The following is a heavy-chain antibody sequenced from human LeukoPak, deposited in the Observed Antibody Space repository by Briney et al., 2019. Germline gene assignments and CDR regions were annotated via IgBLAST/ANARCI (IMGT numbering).Heavy chain of an antibody. Sequence: ASVKVSCKASGYTFTSYYMHWVRQAPGQGLEWMGIINPSGGSTSYAQKFQGRVTMTRDTSISTAYMELSRLISDDTAAYYCARVDSGHDYGPSWGQGTMVTVSS. CDR1: GYTFTSYY. V-gene: IGHV1-46*01. J-gene: IGHJ3*01. CDR3: ARVDSGHDYGPS. CDR2: INPSGGST. D-gene: IGHD5-12*01.